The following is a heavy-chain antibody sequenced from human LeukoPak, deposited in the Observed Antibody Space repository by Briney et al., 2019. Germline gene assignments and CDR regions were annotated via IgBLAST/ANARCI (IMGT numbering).Heavy chain of an antibody. Sequence: SETLSLTCIVSGGSISSYYWSWIRQSPGKGLEWIGSIYHSGSTHYNPSLKSRVTISVDTSKNQFSLMLSSVTAADTAIYYCARNRSVTTTPGFDHWGQGTLVTVSS. D-gene: IGHD4-17*01. CDR2: IYHSGST. CDR1: GGSISSYY. CDR3: ARNRSVTTTPGFDH. V-gene: IGHV4-4*09. J-gene: IGHJ4*02.